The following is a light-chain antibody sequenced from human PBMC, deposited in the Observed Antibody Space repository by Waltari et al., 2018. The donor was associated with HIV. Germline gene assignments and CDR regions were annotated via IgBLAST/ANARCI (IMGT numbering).Light chain of an antibody. CDR1: QSIGNY. V-gene: IGKV1-39*01. J-gene: IGKJ2*01. CDR3: QQTYSNPST. Sequence: DIQMTQSPSSLSASVGDRVTITCRAKQSIGNYLNWYQQKLGKAPKLLIYAASSLQTGVPSRFSARGSGTAFALIITSLQPEDFATYHCQQTYSNPSTFGQGTKLDI. CDR2: AAS.